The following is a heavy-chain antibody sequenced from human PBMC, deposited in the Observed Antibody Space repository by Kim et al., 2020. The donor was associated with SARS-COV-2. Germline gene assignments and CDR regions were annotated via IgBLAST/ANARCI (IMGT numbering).Heavy chain of an antibody. CDR3: AKDSRMGGAFDI. J-gene: IGHJ3*02. D-gene: IGHD3-16*01. Sequence: GYADSVKGRFTISRDSAKNSLYLQMNSLRAEDTALYYCAKDSRMGGAFDIWGQGTMVTVSS. V-gene: IGHV3-9*01.